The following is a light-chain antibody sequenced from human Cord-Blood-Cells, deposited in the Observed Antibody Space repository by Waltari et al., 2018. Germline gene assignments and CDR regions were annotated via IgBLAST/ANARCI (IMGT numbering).Light chain of an antibody. J-gene: IGLJ3*02. CDR1: SGHSSYA. CDR3: QTWGTGIHWV. V-gene: IGLV4-69*01. Sequence: QLVLTQSPSASASLGASVKLTCTLSSGHSSYAIAWHQQQPEKGPRYLMKLNSDGSHSKGDGIPDRFAGSSSGAARYLTSSSLQSEDEADYYCQTWGTGIHWVFGGGTKLTVL. CDR2: LNSDGSH.